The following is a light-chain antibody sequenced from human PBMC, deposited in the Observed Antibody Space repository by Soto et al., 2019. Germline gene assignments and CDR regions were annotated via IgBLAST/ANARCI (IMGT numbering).Light chain of an antibody. V-gene: IGLV1-40*01. CDR3: QSSDSSLSGWV. CDR2: GNS. Sequence: QSVLTQLPSVSGAPGQRVTISCTGSSSNIGAGYDVHWYQQLPGTAPKLLIYGNSNRPSGVPDRFSGSKSGTSASLAITGLQAEDEADYYCQSSDSSLSGWVFGGGTKLTVL. CDR1: SSNIGAGYD. J-gene: IGLJ3*02.